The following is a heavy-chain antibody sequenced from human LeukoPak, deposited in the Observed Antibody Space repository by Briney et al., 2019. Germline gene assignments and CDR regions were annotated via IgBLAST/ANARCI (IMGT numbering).Heavy chain of an antibody. CDR1: GGTFSSYA. CDR2: ISPNSGGT. D-gene: IGHD3/OR15-3a*01. CDR3: ARGHIFDFAF. V-gene: IGHV1-2*02. J-gene: IGHJ4*02. Sequence: ASVKVSCKASGGTFSSYAISWVRQAPGQGLELMGWISPNSGGTKYTQNFQGRVTMTRDTSISTVYMELSRLSYDDTAVYYCARGHIFDFAFWGQGTLVTVSS.